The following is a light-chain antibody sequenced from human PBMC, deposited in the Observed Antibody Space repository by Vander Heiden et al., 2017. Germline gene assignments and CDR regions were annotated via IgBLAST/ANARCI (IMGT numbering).Light chain of an antibody. V-gene: IGKV3D-20*01. J-gene: IGKJ1*01. Sequence: EIVLSQSPATLSLSPGERATLSCGASQNVISNYLSWSQQKPGLAPRLLISDASTRATGIPDRFSGSGSGTDFTLTISRLEPEDFAVYYCQQYGSSPRTFGQGTKVEIK. CDR1: QNVISNY. CDR3: QQYGSSPRT. CDR2: DAS.